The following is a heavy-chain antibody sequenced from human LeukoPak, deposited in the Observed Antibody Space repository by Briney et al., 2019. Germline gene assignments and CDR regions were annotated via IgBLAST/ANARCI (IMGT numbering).Heavy chain of an antibody. D-gene: IGHD3-22*01. Sequence: GGSLRLSCAASGFTFSTYSMNWVRQAPGEGLEWVSYISTSSHTIYYAYSVKGRFTISRDNAKNSLYLQMNSRRAEDTAVYYCARDRDSSGYYSDWGQGTLVTVSS. CDR3: ARDRDSSGYYSD. CDR1: GFTFSTYS. V-gene: IGHV3-48*04. CDR2: ISTSSHTI. J-gene: IGHJ4*02.